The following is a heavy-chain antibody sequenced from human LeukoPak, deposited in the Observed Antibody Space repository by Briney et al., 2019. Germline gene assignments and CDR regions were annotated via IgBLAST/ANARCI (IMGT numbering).Heavy chain of an antibody. V-gene: IGHV4-39*01. CDR1: DGSISSSSYY. CDR2: IYYSGST. Sequence: SETLSLTCTVSDGSISSSSYYWGWIRQPPGKGLEWIGSIYYSGSTYYNPSLKSRITISVDTSKNQFSLKLSSVTAADTAVYYCARLRDGYNNLSPFDYWGQGTLVTVSS. J-gene: IGHJ4*02. CDR3: ARLRDGYNNLSPFDY. D-gene: IGHD5-24*01.